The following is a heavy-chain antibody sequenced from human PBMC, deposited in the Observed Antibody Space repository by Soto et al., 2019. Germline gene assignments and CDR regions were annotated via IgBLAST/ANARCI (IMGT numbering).Heavy chain of an antibody. V-gene: IGHV4-39*01. J-gene: IGHJ3*02. CDR2: IYYSGST. D-gene: IGHD4-17*01. Sequence: XQSLSLSCTVSCGSISSSHYYWGWIRQPPGKVLEWIVSIYYSGSTYYNPSLKSRVTISVDTSKNQFSLKLSSVTAADTAVYYCARRRLYEYGVMGAFDIWGQGTMVTVSS. CDR3: ARRRLYEYGVMGAFDI. CDR1: CGSISSSHYY.